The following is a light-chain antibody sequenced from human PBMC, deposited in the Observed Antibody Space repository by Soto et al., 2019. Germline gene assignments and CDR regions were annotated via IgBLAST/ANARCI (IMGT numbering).Light chain of an antibody. CDR3: QQVNTYPLT. J-gene: IGKJ4*01. CDR1: QDISYY. V-gene: IGKV1-9*01. CDR2: VAS. Sequence: IQLTQTPSSLSASVGDSVTITCRASQDISYYLAWYQQKPGNAPKLLIYVASTLQSGVPSRFSGSGSGTDFTLTINRLQPGDFATYYCQQVNTYPLTFGGGTRVEMK.